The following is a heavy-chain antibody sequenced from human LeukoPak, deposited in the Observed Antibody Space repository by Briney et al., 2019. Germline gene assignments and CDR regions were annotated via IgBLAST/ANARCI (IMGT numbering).Heavy chain of an antibody. CDR1: GGSFSGYY. CDR2: INHSGST. V-gene: IGHV4-34*01. CDR3: ARLKMITMVRGVKGTRFDY. Sequence: PSETLSLTCAVYGGSFSGYYWSWIRQPPGKGREWIGEINHSGSTNYNPSLKSRVTIPLDTSKNQFSLKLSSVTAADTAVYYCARLKMITMVRGVKGTRFDYWGQGTLVTVPS. D-gene: IGHD3-10*01. J-gene: IGHJ4*02.